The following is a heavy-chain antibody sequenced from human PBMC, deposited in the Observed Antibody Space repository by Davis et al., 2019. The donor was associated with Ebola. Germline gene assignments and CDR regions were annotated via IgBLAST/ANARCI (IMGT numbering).Heavy chain of an antibody. CDR1: GFSLSTSGMR. D-gene: IGHD2-15*01. CDR2: IDWDDDK. V-gene: IGHV2-70*04. CDR3: ARSPGYCSGGSCYSGAFDI. J-gene: IGHJ3*02. Sequence: SGPTLVKPTQTLTLTCTFSGFSLSTSGMRVSWIRQPPGKALEWLARIDWDDDKFYSTSLKTRLTISKDTSKNQLFLTMTNMDPVDTATYYCARSPGYCSGGSCYSGAFDIWGQGTMVTVSS.